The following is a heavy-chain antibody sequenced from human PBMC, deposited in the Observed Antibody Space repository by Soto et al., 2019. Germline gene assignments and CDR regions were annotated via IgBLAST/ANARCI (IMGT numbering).Heavy chain of an antibody. Sequence: SETLSLTCTVSGGSISSGGYYWSWIRQHPGKGLEWIGYIYYSGSTYYNPPLKSRVTISVDTSKNQFSLKLSSVTAADTAVYYCARSSQLRFDYWGQGTLVTVSS. V-gene: IGHV4-31*03. J-gene: IGHJ4*02. D-gene: IGHD6-6*01. CDR2: IYYSGST. CDR3: ARSSQLRFDY. CDR1: GGSISSGGYY.